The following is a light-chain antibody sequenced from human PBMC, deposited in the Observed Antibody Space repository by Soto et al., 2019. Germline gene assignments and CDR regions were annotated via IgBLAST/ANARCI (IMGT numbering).Light chain of an antibody. CDR3: SSYTRSSTYV. Sequence: QSVLTQPRSVSGSPGQSVTISCTGTSSEVGGYNYVSWYRQHPGRATKLMIYDVSNRPSGVSNRFSGSKSGNTASLTISWLQAEDEADYYCSSYTRSSTYVFGTGTKVTVL. CDR2: DVS. CDR1: SSEVGGYNY. V-gene: IGLV2-14*01. J-gene: IGLJ1*01.